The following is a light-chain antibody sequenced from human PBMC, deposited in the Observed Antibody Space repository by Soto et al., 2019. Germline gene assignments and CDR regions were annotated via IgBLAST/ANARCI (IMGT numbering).Light chain of an antibody. CDR2: KES. Sequence: DIQMTQSPSTLSASVGDRVTITCRASQSISSWLAWYQQKPGKAPKLLIYKESILESGVPSRFSGSGSGTEFTLTISSLQPDDFATYYCQQFNNYPWTFGQGTRVEIK. V-gene: IGKV1-5*03. CDR1: QSISSW. J-gene: IGKJ1*01. CDR3: QQFNNYPWT.